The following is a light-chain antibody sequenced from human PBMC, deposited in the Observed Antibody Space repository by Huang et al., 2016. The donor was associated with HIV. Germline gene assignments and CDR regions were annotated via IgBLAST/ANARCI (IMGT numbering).Light chain of an antibody. Sequence: ETVLTQSPATLSLSPGESATLSCRASQSVNSYLAWYQQKPGQTPSLLIYDAYNRATGIPARFSGSGSGTGFTLTISSLEPEDFAVYYCQQRKYWPPITFGQGTRLEIK. CDR3: QQRKYWPPIT. V-gene: IGKV3-11*01. J-gene: IGKJ5*01. CDR1: QSVNSY. CDR2: DAY.